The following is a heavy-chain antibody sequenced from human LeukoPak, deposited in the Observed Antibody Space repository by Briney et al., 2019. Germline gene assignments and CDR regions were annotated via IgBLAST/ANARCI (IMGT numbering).Heavy chain of an antibody. Sequence: SVKVSCKASGGTFSSYAISWVRQAPGQGLEWMGRIIPIFGIANYAQKFQGRVTITADKSTSTAYMELSSLRSEDTAVYYCARDLTYCSGTSCYTGHYYYYYGMDVWGQGTTVTVSS. CDR1: GGTFSSYA. CDR3: ARDLTYCSGTSCYTGHYYYYYGMDV. CDR2: IIPIFGIA. D-gene: IGHD2-2*02. V-gene: IGHV1-69*04. J-gene: IGHJ6*02.